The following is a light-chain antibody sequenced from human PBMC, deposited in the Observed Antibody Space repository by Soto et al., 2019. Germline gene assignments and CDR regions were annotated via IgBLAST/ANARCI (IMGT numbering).Light chain of an antibody. V-gene: IGLV2-14*01. CDR1: SSDVGGYNY. Sequence: QSALTQPASVSGSPGQSITISCTGTSSDVGGYNYVSWYQQHPGKAPKLMIYEVSHRPSGVSHRFSGSKSGNTASLAISGLQAEDEADYYWSSYTSSSTPDVFGTGTKLTVL. J-gene: IGLJ1*01. CDR3: SSYTSSSTPDV. CDR2: EVS.